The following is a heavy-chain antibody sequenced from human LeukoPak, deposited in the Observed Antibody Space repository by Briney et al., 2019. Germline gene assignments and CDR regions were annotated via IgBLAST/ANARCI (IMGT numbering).Heavy chain of an antibody. CDR1: GFTFSSYG. D-gene: IGHD3-3*01. V-gene: IGHV3-30*18. CDR3: ANQRDFWSGYFDRY. CDR2: ISYDGSNK. Sequence: GGSLRLSCAASGFTFSSYGTHWVRQAPGKGLEWVAVISYDGSNKYYADSVKGRFTISRDNSKNTVYLQMNSLRAEDTAVYYCANQRDFWSGYFDRYWGQGTLVSVSS. J-gene: IGHJ4*02.